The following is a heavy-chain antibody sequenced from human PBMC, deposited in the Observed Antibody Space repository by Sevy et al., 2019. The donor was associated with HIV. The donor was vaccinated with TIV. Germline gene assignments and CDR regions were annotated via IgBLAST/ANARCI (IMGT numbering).Heavy chain of an antibody. V-gene: IGHV3-7*01. Sequence: GGFLRLSCAVSGFIFSSYWMTCVRQGPGKGLEWVANINLHGSEKKYVDSVKGRFTISRDNVKNSLYLQMNSLRAEDTAVYYSARGMGAPDVWGQGTQVSVSS. CDR3: ARGMGAPDV. D-gene: IGHD1-26*01. CDR1: GFIFSSYW. J-gene: IGHJ6*02. CDR2: INLHGSEK.